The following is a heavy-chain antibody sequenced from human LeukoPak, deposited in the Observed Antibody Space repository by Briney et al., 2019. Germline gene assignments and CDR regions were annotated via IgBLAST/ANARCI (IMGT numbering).Heavy chain of an antibody. Sequence: SETLSLTCAVSGGSISSGGYSWSWIRQPPGKGLEWIGYIYHSGSTYYNPSLKSRVTISVDRSKNQFSLKLSSVTAADTAVYYCARNGRSGYPFDYWGQGTLVTVSS. CDR1: GGSISSGGYS. D-gene: IGHD3-3*01. CDR2: IYHSGST. J-gene: IGHJ4*02. CDR3: ARNGRSGYPFDY. V-gene: IGHV4-30-2*01.